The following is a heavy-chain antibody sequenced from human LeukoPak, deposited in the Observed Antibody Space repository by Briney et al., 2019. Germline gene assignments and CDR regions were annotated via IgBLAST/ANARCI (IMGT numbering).Heavy chain of an antibody. CDR3: ARLGPAGIFDYYYSMDV. CDR1: GGSISSYY. V-gene: IGHV4-59*01. Sequence: PSETLSLTCTVSGGSISSYYWSWIRQPPGEGLEWIGYIYYSGSTNYNPSLKSRVTISVDTSKNQFSLKLSSVTAADTAVYYCARLGPAGIFDYYYSMDVWGKGSTVIVSS. J-gene: IGHJ6*03. CDR2: IYYSGST. D-gene: IGHD6-13*01.